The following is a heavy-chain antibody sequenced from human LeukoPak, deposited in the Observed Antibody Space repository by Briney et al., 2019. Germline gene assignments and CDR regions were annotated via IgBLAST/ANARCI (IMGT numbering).Heavy chain of an antibody. CDR3: ARHVNEYDYGGNSEFDY. D-gene: IGHD4-23*01. Sequence: PGGSLRLSCAASGFTFSSYAMHWVRQAPGKGLEWVAVISYDGSNKYYADSVKGRFTISRDNSKNTLYLQMNSLRAEDTAVYYCARHVNEYDYGGNSEFDYWGQGTLVTVSS. J-gene: IGHJ4*02. CDR1: GFTFSSYA. V-gene: IGHV3-30-3*01. CDR2: ISYDGSNK.